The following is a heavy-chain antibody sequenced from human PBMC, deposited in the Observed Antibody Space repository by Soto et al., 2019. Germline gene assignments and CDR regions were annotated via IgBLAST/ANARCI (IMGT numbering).Heavy chain of an antibody. J-gene: IGHJ5*02. Sequence: ASVQVSCKVSGYTLTELSMNWLRQAPVKGVEWMGGFDPEDGETIYAQKFQGRVTMAEDTSTDTAYTELSSLRTEDTAVYSCATGSARYRGGNSNWFDPWGQGTLVTVSS. V-gene: IGHV1-24*01. D-gene: IGHD2-21*01. CDR3: ATGSARYRGGNSNWFDP. CDR1: GYTLTELS. CDR2: FDPEDGET.